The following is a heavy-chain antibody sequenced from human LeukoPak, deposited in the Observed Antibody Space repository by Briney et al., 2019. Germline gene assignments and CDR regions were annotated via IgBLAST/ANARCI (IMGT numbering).Heavy chain of an antibody. V-gene: IGHV3-30-3*01. J-gene: IGHJ4*02. CDR1: GFTFSSYA. CDR2: ISYDGSNK. D-gene: IGHD3-10*01. CDR3: ARVYNDLWFGELYFDY. Sequence: GGSLRLSCAASGFTFSSYAMHWVRQAPGKGLEWVAVISYDGSNKYYAHSVKGRFTISRDNSKNTLYLQMNGLRAEDTAVYYCARVYNDLWFGELYFDYWGQGTLVTVSS.